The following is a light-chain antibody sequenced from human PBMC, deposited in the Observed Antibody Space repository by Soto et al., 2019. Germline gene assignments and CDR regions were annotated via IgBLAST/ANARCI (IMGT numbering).Light chain of an antibody. CDR1: SSNIGSNT. J-gene: IGLJ2*01. CDR2: GDN. CDR3: AAWDDSLNGPV. Sequence: QSVLTQPPSASGTPGQRVTISCSGSSSNIGSNTVNWYQQLPGTAPKLLIYGDNQRPSGVPDRFSGSKSGTSASLAISGLQYEDEADYYCAAWDDSLNGPVFGGGTKLTVL. V-gene: IGLV1-44*01.